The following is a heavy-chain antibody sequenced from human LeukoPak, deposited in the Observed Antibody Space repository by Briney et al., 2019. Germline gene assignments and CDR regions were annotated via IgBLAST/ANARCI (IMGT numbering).Heavy chain of an antibody. Sequence: PGGSLRLSCAASGFTFSSYGMHWVRQAPGKGLEWVAFIRYDGSNKYYADSVKGRFTISRDNSKNTLYLQMNSLRAEDTAVYYCAGSSGYYYSWFDPWGQGTLVTVSS. V-gene: IGHV3-30*02. CDR2: IRYDGSNK. D-gene: IGHD3-22*01. CDR1: GFTFSSYG. J-gene: IGHJ5*02. CDR3: AGSSGYYYSWFDP.